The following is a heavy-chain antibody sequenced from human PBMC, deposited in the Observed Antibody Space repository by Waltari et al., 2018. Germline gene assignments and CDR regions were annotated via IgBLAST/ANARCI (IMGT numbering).Heavy chain of an antibody. V-gene: IGHV4-34*01. CDR2: INHSGST. D-gene: IGHD2-2*01. CDR1: GGSFSGYY. J-gene: IGHJ4*02. CDR3: ARVYGCRSTSCYAFIDY. Sequence: QVQLQQWGAGLLKPSETLSLTCAVYGGSFSGYYWSWIRPPPGKGLEGIGEINHSGSTNYTPSLKIRVTIAVDTSKNQCSLKLSSVTAADTAVYYCARVYGCRSTSCYAFIDYWGQGTLVTVSS.